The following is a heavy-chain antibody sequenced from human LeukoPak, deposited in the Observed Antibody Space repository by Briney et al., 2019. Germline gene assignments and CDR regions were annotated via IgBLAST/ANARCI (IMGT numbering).Heavy chain of an antibody. CDR2: ISSSGSTI. D-gene: IGHD1-26*01. J-gene: IGHJ4*02. V-gene: IGHV3-11*01. CDR3: ARDWAIVGASAGDY. Sequence: GGSQRLSCAASGFTFSDYYMSWIRQAPGKGLEWVSYISSSGSTIYYADSVKGRFTISRDNAKNSLYLQMNSLRAEDMAVYYCARDWAIVGASAGDYWGQGTLVTVSS. CDR1: GFTFSDYY.